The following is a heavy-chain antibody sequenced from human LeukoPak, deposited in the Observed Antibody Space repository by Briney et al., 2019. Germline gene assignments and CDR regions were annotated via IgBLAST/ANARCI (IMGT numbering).Heavy chain of an antibody. CDR2: NNGDGSTT. V-gene: IGHV3-74*01. CDR1: GFSLSGYW. Sequence: GGSLRLSCVASGFSLSGYWMYWVRQAPGKGLMYISRNNGDGSTTNYADVVKGRFTMSRDNVKNTLYLQINSLRVEDTAVYYCARDPRNVGLAPWGQGTLVTVSS. J-gene: IGHJ5*02. D-gene: IGHD2-15*01. CDR3: ARDPRNVGLAP.